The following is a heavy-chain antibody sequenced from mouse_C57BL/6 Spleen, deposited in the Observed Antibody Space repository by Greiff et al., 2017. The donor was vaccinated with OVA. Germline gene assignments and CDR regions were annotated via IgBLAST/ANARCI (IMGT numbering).Heavy chain of an antibody. J-gene: IGHJ3*01. Sequence: VQLQQPGAELVKPGASVKLSCKASGYTFTCYWLHWVKQRPGQGLEWIGVIHTNRGSTNYNEKFKSKAILTVDKYSSTAFMQLSSLTSVVSAGYDCARESECDYYGSSGFAYWGQGTLVTVSA. CDR3: ARESECDYYGSSGFAY. V-gene: IGHV1-64*01. CDR2: IHTNRGST. D-gene: IGHD1-1*01. CDR1: GYTFTCYW.